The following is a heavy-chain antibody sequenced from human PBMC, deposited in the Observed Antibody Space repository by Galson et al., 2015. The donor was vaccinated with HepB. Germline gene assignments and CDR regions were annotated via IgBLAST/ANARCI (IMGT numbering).Heavy chain of an antibody. CDR2: IDPSNSYT. V-gene: IGHV5-10-1*01. Sequence: QSGAEVKKPGESLKISCQGSAFTFRNSYISWVRQMPGKGLEWMGKIDPSNSYTNYGPSFEGHVTISVDKSTSTAYLQWSGLKASDTAMYYCARWNLNWYFDLWGRGTLVIVTS. CDR3: ARWNLNWYFDL. CDR1: AFTFRNSY. D-gene: IGHD1-1*01. J-gene: IGHJ2*01.